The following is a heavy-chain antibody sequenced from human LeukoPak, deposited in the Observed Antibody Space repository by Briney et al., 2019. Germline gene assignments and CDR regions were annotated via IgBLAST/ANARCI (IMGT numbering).Heavy chain of an antibody. CDR3: ARGNAGVAGFDY. V-gene: IGHV4-34*01. CDR2: INHSGST. D-gene: IGHD6-19*01. J-gene: IGHJ4*02. Sequence: SETLSLTCAVYGGSFSGYYWGWIRQPPGKGLEWIGEINHSGSTNYNPSLKSRVTISVDTSKNQFSLKLSSVTAADTAVYYCARGNAGVAGFDYWGQGTLVTVSS. CDR1: GGSFSGYY.